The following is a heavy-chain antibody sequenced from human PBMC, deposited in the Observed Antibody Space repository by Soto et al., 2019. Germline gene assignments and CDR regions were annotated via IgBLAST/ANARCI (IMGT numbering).Heavy chain of an antibody. D-gene: IGHD6-13*01. J-gene: IGHJ6*03. Sequence: SETLSLTCAVYGGSFSGYYWSRIRQPPGKGLEWIGEINHSGSTNYNPSLKSRVTISVDTSKNQFSLKLSSVTDADTAVYYCARRFRAAAGYYYYYYMDVWGKGTTVTVSS. CDR1: GGSFSGYY. CDR2: INHSGST. V-gene: IGHV4-34*01. CDR3: ARRFRAAAGYYYYYYMDV.